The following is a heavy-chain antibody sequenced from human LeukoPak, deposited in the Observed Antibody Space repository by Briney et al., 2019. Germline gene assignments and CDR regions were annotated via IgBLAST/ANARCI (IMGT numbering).Heavy chain of an antibody. CDR3: ARRRYYDSSGYLD. D-gene: IGHD3-22*01. V-gene: IGHV4-39*01. Sequence: SETLSLTCTVSGDSIRSSSYYWDWIRQPPGKGLEWIGTIYYSGRTYYNPSLKSRVTMSIDTSKNQFSLKLTSVTAADTAVYYCARRRYYDSSGYLDWGQGTLLTVSS. CDR2: IYYSGRT. J-gene: IGHJ1*01. CDR1: GDSIRSSSYY.